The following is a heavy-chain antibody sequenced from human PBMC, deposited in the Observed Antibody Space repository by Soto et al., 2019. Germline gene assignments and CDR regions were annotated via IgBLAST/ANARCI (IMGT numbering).Heavy chain of an antibody. D-gene: IGHD3-22*01. CDR2: ISTYNGNT. Sequence: QVPLVQSGAEVKKPGASVKVSCKASGYTFTTYGMSWVRQAPGQGLDWMGWISTYNGNTKYAERLQGRVTKTTDTTTSTADMELRSLRSEDAAVYYCARGPTDYYDSSGNYFLAYWGQGTLVTDSS. CDR1: GYTFTTYG. CDR3: ARGPTDYYDSSGNYFLAY. J-gene: IGHJ4*02. V-gene: IGHV1-18*01.